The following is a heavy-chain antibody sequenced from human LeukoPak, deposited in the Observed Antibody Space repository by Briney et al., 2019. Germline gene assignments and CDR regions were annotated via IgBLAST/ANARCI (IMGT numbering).Heavy chain of an antibody. CDR2: ISGYGDSK. J-gene: IGHJ4*02. Sequence: GGSLRLSCAASGFTFANYATSWVRQAPGKGLEWVSGISGYGDSKYYAASVNGRFTISGDNSKNTLYLQMNSLGAEDTAVYYCAKARTDMFSLSWFDYWGQGTLVTVSS. CDR3: AKARTDMFSLSWFDY. D-gene: IGHD3-10*02. V-gene: IGHV3-23*01. CDR1: GFTFANYA.